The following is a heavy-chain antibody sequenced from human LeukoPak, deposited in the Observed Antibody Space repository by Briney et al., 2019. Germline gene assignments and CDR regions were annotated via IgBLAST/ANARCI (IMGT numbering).Heavy chain of an antibody. CDR1: GYTFTGYY. J-gene: IGHJ4*02. CDR2: INPNSGGT. V-gene: IGHV1-2*02. D-gene: IGHD4/OR15-4a*01. Sequence: ASVKVSCKASGYTFTGYYMHWLRQAPGQGLEWMGWINPNSGGTNYAQKFQGRVTMTRDTSISTAYMELSRLRSDDTAVYYCARVAADYFLDYWGQRTLVTVSS. CDR3: ARVAADYFLDY.